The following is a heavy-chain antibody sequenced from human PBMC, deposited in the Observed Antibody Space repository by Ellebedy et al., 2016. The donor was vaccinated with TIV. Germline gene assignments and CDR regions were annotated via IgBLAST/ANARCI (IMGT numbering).Heavy chain of an antibody. CDR3: ARDTDSSSWFAY. CDR1: GGTFSSYA. CDR2: IIPIFGTA. J-gene: IGHJ5*01. D-gene: IGHD6-13*01. Sequence: AASVKVSCKASGGTFSSYAISWVRQAPGQGLEWMGGIIPIFGTANYAQKFQGRVTITADKSTSTAYMELSSLRSEDTAVYYCARDTDSSSWFAYWGQGTLVTVSS. V-gene: IGHV1-69*06.